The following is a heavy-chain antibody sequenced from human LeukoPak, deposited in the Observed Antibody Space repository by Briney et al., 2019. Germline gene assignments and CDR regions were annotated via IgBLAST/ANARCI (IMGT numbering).Heavy chain of an antibody. J-gene: IGHJ4*02. CDR2: TYYSGST. CDR1: GGSISSYY. V-gene: IGHV4-59*08. Sequence: SETLSLTCTVSGGSISSYYWSWIRQPPGKGLEWIGYTYYSGSTNYNPSLKSRVTISVDTSKNQVSLKLSSVTAADTAVYYCASLPLFYDSSGYYSGGFDYWGQGTLVTVSS. D-gene: IGHD3-22*01. CDR3: ASLPLFYDSSGYYSGGFDY.